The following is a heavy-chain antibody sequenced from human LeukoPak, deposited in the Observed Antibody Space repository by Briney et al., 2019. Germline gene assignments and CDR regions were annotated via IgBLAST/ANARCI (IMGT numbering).Heavy chain of an antibody. D-gene: IGHD3-22*01. CDR3: ASGVSFYDSSGYYHDAFDI. CDR1: GFTFSSYG. J-gene: IGHJ3*02. CDR2: ISYDGSNK. V-gene: IGHV3-30*03. Sequence: GGSLRLSCAASGFTFSSYGMHWVRQAPGEGLEWVAVISYDGSNKYYADSVKGRFTISRDNAKNSLYLQMNSLRAEDTAVYYCASGVSFYDSSGYYHDAFDIWGQGTMVTVSS.